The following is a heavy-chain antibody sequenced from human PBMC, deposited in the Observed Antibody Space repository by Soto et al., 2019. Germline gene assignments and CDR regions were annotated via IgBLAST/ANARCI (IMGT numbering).Heavy chain of an antibody. CDR2: ISWDGGST. V-gene: IGHV3-43D*04. CDR1: GFTFEDDA. D-gene: IGHD3-22*01. CDR3: AKEAGLGYDSSGYPTVGMDV. J-gene: IGHJ6*02. Sequence: PGGYLRRSSAASGFTFEDDALHWAPQAPGKGLEWVSLISWDGGSTYYADSVKGRFTISRDNSKNSLYLQMNSLRAEDTALYYCAKEAGLGYDSSGYPTVGMDVWGQGT.